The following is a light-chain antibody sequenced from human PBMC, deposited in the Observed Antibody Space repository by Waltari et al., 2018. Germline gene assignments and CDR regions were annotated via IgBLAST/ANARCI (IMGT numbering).Light chain of an antibody. CDR2: KAS. CDR3: QQYNSYHT. CDR1: QSISTW. Sequence: DIQMTQSQSPLSASVGXXTTITCRDSQSISTWLAWYQQKPGKAPKLLIYKASNLESGVPSRFSGSGSGTEFTLTISSLQPDDFATYYCQQYNSYHTFGQGTKLEIK. V-gene: IGKV1-5*03. J-gene: IGKJ2*01.